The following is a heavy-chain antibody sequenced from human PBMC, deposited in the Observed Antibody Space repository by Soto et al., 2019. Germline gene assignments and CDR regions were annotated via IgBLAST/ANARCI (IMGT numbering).Heavy chain of an antibody. CDR2: ISGSGGST. V-gene: IGHV3-23*01. D-gene: IGHD6-25*01. CDR1: GFTFSSYA. J-gene: IGHJ4*02. Sequence: GSLRLSCAASGFTFSSYAMGWVRRAPGKGLEWVSTISGSGGSTYYADSVKGRFTISRDSSKNTLYLQMNSLRAEDTAVYYCAKSDPSGSFNDYWVQGTLVTVSS. CDR3: AKSDPSGSFNDY.